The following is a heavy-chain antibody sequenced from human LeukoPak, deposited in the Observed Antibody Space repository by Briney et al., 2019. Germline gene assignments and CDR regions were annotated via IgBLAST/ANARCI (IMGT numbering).Heavy chain of an antibody. CDR3: ASGYDFWSGYPPAQYSMDV. CDR1: GFIFSGYA. CDR2: ISYDGSNE. D-gene: IGHD3-3*01. Sequence: AASGFIFSGYAMHWVRQAPGKGLEWVAIISYDGSNEYYAGSVRGRFIISRDNSRDTIYLQMSSLRVEDTAVYYCASGYDFWSGYPPAQYSMDVWGQGTTVTVSS. J-gene: IGHJ6*02. V-gene: IGHV3-30-3*01.